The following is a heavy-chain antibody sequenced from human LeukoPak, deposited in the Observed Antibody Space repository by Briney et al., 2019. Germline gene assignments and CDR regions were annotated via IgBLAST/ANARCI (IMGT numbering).Heavy chain of an antibody. CDR3: AKDRENYYDSSGPIGSRYFDY. D-gene: IGHD3-22*01. J-gene: IGHJ4*02. CDR2: ISGSGGNT. V-gene: IGHV3-23*01. Sequence: GGSLRLSCAASGFTFSIYAMSWVRQTPGQGLEWVSAISGSGGNTYYADSVKGRFTISRDNSKNTLYLQLNTLRAEDTAVYYCAKDRENYYDSSGPIGSRYFDYWGQGTLVTVSS. CDR1: GFTFSIYA.